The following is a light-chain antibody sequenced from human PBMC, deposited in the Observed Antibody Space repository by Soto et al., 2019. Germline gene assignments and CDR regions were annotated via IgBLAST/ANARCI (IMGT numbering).Light chain of an antibody. CDR1: QSVSNN. Sequence: ILMTQSPATRSVSPGERATLSCSASQSVSNNLAWYQQKPGQAPRLLIYDASTRATCIPARFSGSGSGTEFTRTISGLQSEDFAVYYCQQYNNWPPWTFRQGTKVEIK. CDR2: DAS. J-gene: IGKJ1*01. CDR3: QQYNNWPPWT. V-gene: IGKV3-15*01.